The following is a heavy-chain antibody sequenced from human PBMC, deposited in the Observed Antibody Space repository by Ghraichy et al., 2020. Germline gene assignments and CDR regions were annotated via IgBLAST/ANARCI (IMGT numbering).Heavy chain of an antibody. D-gene: IGHD3-10*01. J-gene: IGHJ4*02. CDR3: AKGGFGRRPGLDY. CDR2: ISDGDVST. CDR1: GFSFSSYA. Sequence: GGSLRLSCGASGFSFSSYAMTWARQAPGKGLEYVSSISDGDVSTYYSDSVKGRFTISRDNSKNTLYRQLNSLRAEDPAVYYCAKGGFGRRPGLDYWGQGTLVTVSS. V-gene: IGHV3-23*01.